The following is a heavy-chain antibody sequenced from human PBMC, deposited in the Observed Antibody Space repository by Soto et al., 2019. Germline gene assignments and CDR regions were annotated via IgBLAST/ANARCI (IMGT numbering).Heavy chain of an antibody. Sequence: GESLKISCKGSGYSFTSYWIGWVRQMPGKGLEWMGIIYPGDSDTRYSPSFQGQVTISADKSISTAYLQWSSLKASDTAMYYCARSLRVGPIVATPDTPFDYWGQGTLVTVSS. J-gene: IGHJ4*02. D-gene: IGHD5-12*01. V-gene: IGHV5-51*01. CDR1: GYSFTSYW. CDR2: IYPGDSDT. CDR3: ARSLRVGPIVATPDTPFDY.